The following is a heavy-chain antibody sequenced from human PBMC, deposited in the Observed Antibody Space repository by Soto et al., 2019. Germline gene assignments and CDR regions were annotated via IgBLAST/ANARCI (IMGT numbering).Heavy chain of an antibody. CDR2: ISPDGGHT. Sequence: QVQLVQSGAEVKKPGASVKVSCKASGYTFTTYYMHWVRQAPGQGLEWMGIISPDGGHTSYAQKIQGRVNMTRDTSTSTVYMELSSLGSEDTAVYYCATRDPGHYWGQGTLVTVSS. V-gene: IGHV1-46*01. CDR1: GYTFTTYY. CDR3: ATRDPGHY. J-gene: IGHJ4*02.